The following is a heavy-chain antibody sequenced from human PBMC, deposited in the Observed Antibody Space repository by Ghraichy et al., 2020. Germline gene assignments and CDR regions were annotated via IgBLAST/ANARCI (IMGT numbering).Heavy chain of an antibody. V-gene: IGHV1-8*03. CDR3: ARGGHKLDYYYYYMDV. CDR1: GYTFTSYD. CDR2: MNPNSGNT. J-gene: IGHJ6*03. D-gene: IGHD3-10*01. Sequence: ASVKVSCKASGYTFTSYDINWVRQATGQGLEWMGWMNPNSGNTGYAQKFQGRVTITRNTSISTAYMELSSLRSEDTAVYYCARGGHKLDYYYYYMDVWGKGTTVTVSS.